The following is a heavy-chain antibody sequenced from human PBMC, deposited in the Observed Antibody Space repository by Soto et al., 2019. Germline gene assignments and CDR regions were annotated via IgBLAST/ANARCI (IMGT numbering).Heavy chain of an antibody. Sequence: SETLPVTCTVSGGSISSSSYYWGWIRQPPGKGLEWIGSIYYSGSTYYNPSLKSRVTISVDTSKNQFSLKLSSVTAADTAVYYCARGVTAMALRQYYDYGMDVGCQGTTVT. CDR2: IYYSGST. D-gene: IGHD2-21*02. V-gene: IGHV4-39*01. CDR3: ARGVTAMALRQYYDYGMDV. J-gene: IGHJ6*02. CDR1: GGSISSSSYY.